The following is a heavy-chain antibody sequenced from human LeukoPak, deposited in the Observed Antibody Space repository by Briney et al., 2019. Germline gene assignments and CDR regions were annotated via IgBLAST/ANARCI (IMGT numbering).Heavy chain of an antibody. CDR1: GFTFSNAW. D-gene: IGHD3-16*02. CDR3: AKDRNPYDYVWGSYRHMTHAQDY. CDR2: ISGSGGST. Sequence: PGGSLRLSCAASGFTFSNAWMSWVRQAPGKGLEWVSGISGSGGSTYYADSVKGRFTISRDNSKNTLYLQMNSLRAEDSAVYYCAKDRNPYDYVWGSYRHMTHAQDYWGQGTLVTVSS. J-gene: IGHJ4*02. V-gene: IGHV3-23*01.